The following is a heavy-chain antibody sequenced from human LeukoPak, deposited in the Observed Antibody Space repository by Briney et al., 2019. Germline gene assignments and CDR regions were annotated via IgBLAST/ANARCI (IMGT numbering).Heavy chain of an antibody. V-gene: IGHV3-74*01. J-gene: IGHJ4*02. Sequence: GGPLRLSCAASGFTFSSYWMYWVRQGPGKGLVCVSGINSDGSSIGYADSVKGRFTISRDNAKNTLYLQMNSLRAEDTAVYYCASFLVGWGQGTLVTVSS. CDR1: GFTFSSYW. CDR3: ASFLVG. D-gene: IGHD6-6*01. CDR2: INSDGSSI.